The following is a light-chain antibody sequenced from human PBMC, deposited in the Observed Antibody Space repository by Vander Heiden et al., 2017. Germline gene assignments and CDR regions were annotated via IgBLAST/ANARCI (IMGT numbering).Light chain of an antibody. Sequence: YELTQPPSASVSPEQTASITGSGDKLGDKYACWCQQKPGQSAVLVIYQDSKRPSGIRERFSGSNSGNTATLTVSGTQAMDEADYYCQAWDSSNVVFGGGTKLTVL. CDR1: KLGDKY. V-gene: IGLV3-1*01. CDR2: QDS. CDR3: QAWDSSNVV. J-gene: IGLJ2*01.